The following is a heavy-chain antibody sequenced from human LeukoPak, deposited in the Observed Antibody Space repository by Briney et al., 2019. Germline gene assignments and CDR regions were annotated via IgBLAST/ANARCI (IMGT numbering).Heavy chain of an antibody. D-gene: IGHD6-13*01. CDR1: GGTFSSYA. Sequence: AASVKVSCKASGGTFSSYAISWVRQAPGQGLEWMGGIIPIFGTANYAQKFQGRVTITTDESTCTAYMELSSLRSEDTAVYYCARAMSIAAAGDFDYWGQGTLVTVSS. CDR3: ARAMSIAAAGDFDY. V-gene: IGHV1-69*05. CDR2: IIPIFGTA. J-gene: IGHJ4*02.